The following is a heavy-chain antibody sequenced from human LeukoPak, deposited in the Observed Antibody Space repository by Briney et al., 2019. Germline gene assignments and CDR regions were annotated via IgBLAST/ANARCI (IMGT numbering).Heavy chain of an antibody. CDR1: GFTVSSNS. Sequence: GSLRLSCTVSGFTVSSNSWSWVRQAPGKGLEWVPFIYSGGNTHYSDSVKGRFTISRDNSKNTLYLQMNSLRAEDTAIYYCARRAGEYSHPYDYWGQGTLVTVSS. CDR2: IYSGGNT. J-gene: IGHJ4*02. CDR3: ARRAGEYSHPYDY. D-gene: IGHD2-15*01. V-gene: IGHV3-53*01.